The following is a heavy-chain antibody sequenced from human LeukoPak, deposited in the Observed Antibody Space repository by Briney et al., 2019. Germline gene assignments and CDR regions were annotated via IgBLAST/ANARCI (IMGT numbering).Heavy chain of an antibody. CDR2: ISWNSGSI. D-gene: IGHD3-22*01. V-gene: IGHV3-9*01. J-gene: IGHJ4*02. CDR3: AKDTSEDYDSTYYFDY. CDR1: GFTFSSYA. Sequence: GGSLRLSCAASGFTFSSYAMSWVRQAPGKGLEWVSGISWNSGSIGYADSVKGRFTISRDNAKNSLYLQMNSLRAEDTALYYCAKDTSEDYDSTYYFDYWGQGTLVTVSS.